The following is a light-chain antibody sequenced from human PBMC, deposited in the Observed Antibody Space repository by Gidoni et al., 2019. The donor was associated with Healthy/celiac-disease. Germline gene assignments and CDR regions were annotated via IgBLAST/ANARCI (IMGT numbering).Light chain of an antibody. V-gene: IGLV2-14*01. J-gene: IGLJ2*01. CDR2: AVS. Sequence: QSALTQPASVSGSPGQSITISCTGTSSDVGGYNYVSWYQQHPDKAPKLMIYAVSTRPSGVSNRFSGSKSGNTASLTIAGLQAEDEADYYCSSYTSSSTLVFGGGTKLTVL. CDR1: SSDVGGYNY. CDR3: SSYTSSSTLV.